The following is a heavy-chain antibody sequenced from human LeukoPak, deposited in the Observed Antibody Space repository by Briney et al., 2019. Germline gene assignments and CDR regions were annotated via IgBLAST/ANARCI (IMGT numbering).Heavy chain of an antibody. J-gene: IGHJ4*02. D-gene: IGHD6-13*01. CDR3: AGSSSWYRQGDY. Sequence: GGSLRLSCAASGFTFSSYVMSWVRQAPGKGLEWVSTISGSGGSTYYADSVKGRFTISRDSSKNTLYLQMNSPRAGDTAVYYCAGSSSWYRQGDYWGQGTLVTVSS. V-gene: IGHV3-23*01. CDR1: GFTFSSYV. CDR2: ISGSGGST.